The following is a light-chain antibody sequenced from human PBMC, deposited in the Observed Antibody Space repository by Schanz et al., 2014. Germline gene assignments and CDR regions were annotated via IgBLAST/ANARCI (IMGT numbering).Light chain of an antibody. CDR2: DVS. CDR3: CSYAGSSTLV. V-gene: IGLV2-23*02. CDR1: SSDVGGYNY. Sequence: QSALTQPASVSGSPGQSITISCTGTSSDVGGYNYVSWYQQHPGKAPKLMIYDVSNRPSGVSNRFSGSKSGNTASLTISRLQAEDEADYYCCSYAGSSTLVFGGGTKLTVL. J-gene: IGLJ2*01.